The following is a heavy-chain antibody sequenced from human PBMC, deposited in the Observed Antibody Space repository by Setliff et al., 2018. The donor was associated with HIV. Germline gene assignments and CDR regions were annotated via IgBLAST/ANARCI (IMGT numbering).Heavy chain of an antibody. D-gene: IGHD3-3*01. CDR2: ISSSGRST. CDR1: GFIFSSDN. J-gene: IGHJ4*02. V-gene: IGHV3-23*01. Sequence: PGGSLRLSCTASGFIFSSDNMNWIRQGPGRAPEWIAYISSSGRSTYYADSVKGRFTISRDNSKNTLYLQMNSLRAEDTAVYYCAKDPAVWSGYYHDYWGQGTLVTVSS. CDR3: AKDPAVWSGYYHDY.